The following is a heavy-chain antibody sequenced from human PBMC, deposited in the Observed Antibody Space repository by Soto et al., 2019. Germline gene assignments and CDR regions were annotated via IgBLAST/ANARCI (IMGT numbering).Heavy chain of an antibody. D-gene: IGHD3-22*01. J-gene: IGHJ4*02. CDR2: IIPIFGTA. CDR3: ARVGYYDSSGYYYSLHY. V-gene: IGHV1-69*06. CDR1: GGTFSSYA. Sequence: QVQLVQSGAEVKKPGSSVKVSCKASGGTFSSYAISWVRQAPGQGLEWMGGIIPIFGTANYAQKFQGRVTISADKSTSTAYMERSSLRSEDTAVYYCARVGYYDSSGYYYSLHYWGQGTLVTVST.